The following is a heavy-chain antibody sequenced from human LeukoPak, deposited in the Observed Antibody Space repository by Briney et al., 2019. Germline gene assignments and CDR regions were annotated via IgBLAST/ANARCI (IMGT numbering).Heavy chain of an antibody. CDR1: GFTFSSYS. V-gene: IGHV3-21*01. CDR3: AREGHHCSSTSCYSLSLDY. J-gene: IGHJ4*02. CDR2: ISSSSSYI. D-gene: IGHD2-2*02. Sequence: KSGRSLRLSCAASGFTFSSYSMNWVRQAPGKGLEWVSSISSSSSYIYYADSVKGRFTISRDNAKNSLYLQMNSLRAEDTAVYYCAREGHHCSSTSCYSLSLDYWGQGTLVTVSS.